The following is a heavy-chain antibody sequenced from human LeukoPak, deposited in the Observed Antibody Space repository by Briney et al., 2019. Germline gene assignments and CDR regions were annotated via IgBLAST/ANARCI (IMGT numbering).Heavy chain of an antibody. CDR3: ARHPLIAAADYYFDY. D-gene: IGHD6-13*01. J-gene: IGHJ4*02. CDR1: GGSISSYY. CDR2: IYYSGST. V-gene: IGHV4-59*08. Sequence: SETLSLTCTVSGGSISSYYWSWIRQPPGKGLEWIGYIYYSGSTNYNPSLKSRVTISVDTSKNQFSLKLSSVTAADTAVYYCARHPLIAAADYYFDYWGREPWSPSPQ.